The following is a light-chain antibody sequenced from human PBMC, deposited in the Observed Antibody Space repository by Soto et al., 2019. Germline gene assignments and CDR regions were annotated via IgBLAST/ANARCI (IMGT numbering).Light chain of an antibody. CDR3: QHYNSYSEA. CDR2: KAS. Sequence: DIQMTQSPSTLSGSVGDRVTITCRASQTISSWLAWYQQKPGKAPKLLIYKASTLKSGVPSRFSGSGSGTEFTLTISSLQPDDFETYYCQHYNSYSEAVGQGTKVERK. CDR1: QTISSW. J-gene: IGKJ1*01. V-gene: IGKV1-5*03.